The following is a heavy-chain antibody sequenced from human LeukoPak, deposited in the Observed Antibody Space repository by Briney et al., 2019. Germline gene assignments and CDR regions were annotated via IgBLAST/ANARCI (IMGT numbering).Heavy chain of an antibody. D-gene: IGHD2-21*02. Sequence: KPSETLSLTCTVSGASISSISYYWGWIRQPPGKGLEWIGYIYYSGSTYYNPSLKSRVTISVDTSKNQFSLKLSSVTAADTAVYYCARFYCGGDCYSGYFNYWGQGTLVTVSS. CDR1: GASISSISYY. V-gene: IGHV4-39*01. CDR2: IYYSGST. CDR3: ARFYCGGDCYSGYFNY. J-gene: IGHJ4*02.